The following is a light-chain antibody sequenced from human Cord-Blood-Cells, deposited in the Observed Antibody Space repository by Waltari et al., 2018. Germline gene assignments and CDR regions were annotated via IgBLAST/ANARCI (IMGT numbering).Light chain of an antibody. J-gene: IGKJ2*01. CDR2: WAS. CDR1: QSVLYSSNNKNF. Sequence: DIVMTQSPDSLAVSLGARATINCKSSQSVLYSSNNKNFLAGYQQKPGQPPKLLIYWASTRESGVPDRFSGSGSGTDFTLTISSLQAEDVAVYYCQQYYSTPYTFGQGTKLEIK. V-gene: IGKV4-1*01. CDR3: QQYYSTPYT.